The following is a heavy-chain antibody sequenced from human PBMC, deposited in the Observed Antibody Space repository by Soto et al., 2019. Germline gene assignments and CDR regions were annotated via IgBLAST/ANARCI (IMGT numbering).Heavy chain of an antibody. D-gene: IGHD2-8*02. V-gene: IGHV3-23*02. CDR1: GFILSRCA. CDR2: LTGSRDYT. Sequence: PGGSLRLSCEVSGFILSRCAMSWVRHAPANGLKWVCSLTGSRDYTSYIASVKCRFSISRDTSKNTLCVLINSLRAELTAVYFCAKEQTTGAHYALDYWSQGTLVTVSS. J-gene: IGHJ4*02. CDR3: AKEQTTGAHYALDY.